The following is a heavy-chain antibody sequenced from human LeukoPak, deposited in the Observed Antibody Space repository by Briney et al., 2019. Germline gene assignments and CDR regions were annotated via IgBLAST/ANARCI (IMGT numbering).Heavy chain of an antibody. CDR2: IYTSGST. Sequence: SETLSLTCTVSGGSISSYYWSWIRQPAGKGLEWIGRIYTSGSTNYNPSLKSRVTMSVDTSKNQFSLKLSSVTAADTAVYYCARDLPYYDFWSGYYLNWFDPWSQGTLVTVSS. J-gene: IGHJ5*02. V-gene: IGHV4-4*07. D-gene: IGHD3-3*01. CDR3: ARDLPYYDFWSGYYLNWFDP. CDR1: GGSISSYY.